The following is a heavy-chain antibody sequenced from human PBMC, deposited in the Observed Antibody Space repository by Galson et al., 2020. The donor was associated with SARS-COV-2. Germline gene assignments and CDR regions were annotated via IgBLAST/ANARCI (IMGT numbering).Heavy chain of an antibody. Sequence: GESLKISCAVSGFTLSDHFMDWVRQAPGKGPECVARSKNKANRYITESAASVKGRFTISRDDSKNSVYLQMNSLKTEDTAIYYCARGYNSMDVWGQGTTVTVSS. V-gene: IGHV3-72*01. J-gene: IGHJ6*02. CDR2: SKNKANRYIT. CDR3: ARGYNSMDV. D-gene: IGHD1-20*01. CDR1: GFTLSDHF.